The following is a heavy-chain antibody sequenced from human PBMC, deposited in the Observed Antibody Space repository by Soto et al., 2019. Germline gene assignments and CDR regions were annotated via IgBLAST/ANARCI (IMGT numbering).Heavy chain of an antibody. J-gene: IGHJ3*02. D-gene: IGHD3-22*01. Sequence: SVKVSCKASGGTFSSYAISWVRQAPGQGLEWMGGIIPIFGAANYAQKFQGRVTITADESTSTAYMELSSLRSDETAVYYCARDPTAPYDSSAFDIWGQGTMVTVSS. CDR2: IIPIFGAA. V-gene: IGHV1-69*13. CDR3: ARDPTAPYDSSAFDI. CDR1: GGTFSSYA.